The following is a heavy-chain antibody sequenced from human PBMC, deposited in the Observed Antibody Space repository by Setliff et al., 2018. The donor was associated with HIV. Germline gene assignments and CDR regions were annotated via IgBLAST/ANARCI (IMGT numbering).Heavy chain of an antibody. V-gene: IGHV1-69*10. J-gene: IGHJ4*02. CDR2: ASPMLGIA. CDR3: AQGAIRDSGSHITTR. Sequence: SVKVSCKASGGTFSSYVVNWVRQAPGQGLEWMGGASPMLGIANHVHKFQGRVTITADKSTSTAYMELSSLRSDATAVYYCAQGAIRDSGSHITTRWGQGTLVTVSS. CDR1: GGTFSSYV. D-gene: IGHD3-10*01.